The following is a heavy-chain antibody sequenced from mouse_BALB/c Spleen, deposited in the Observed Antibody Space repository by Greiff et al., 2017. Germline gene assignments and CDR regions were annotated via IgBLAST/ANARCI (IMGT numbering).Heavy chain of an antibody. D-gene: IGHD2-3*01. CDR1: GFTFSSYA. V-gene: IGHV5-6-5*01. CDR2: ISSGGST. CDR3: AREGAYDGYYVFAY. Sequence: EVNVVESGGGLVQPGGSLKLSCAASGFTFSSYAMSWVRQTPEKRLEWVASISSGGSTYYPDSVKGRFTISRDNARNILYLQMSSLRSEDTAMYYCAREGAYDGYYVFAYWGQGTLVTVSA. J-gene: IGHJ3*01.